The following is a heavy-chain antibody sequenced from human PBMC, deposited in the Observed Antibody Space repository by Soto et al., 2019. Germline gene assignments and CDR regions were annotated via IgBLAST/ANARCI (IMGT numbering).Heavy chain of an antibody. CDR3: AKDDYGDYLPEFDY. CDR2: ISGSGGST. V-gene: IGHV3-23*01. D-gene: IGHD4-17*01. CDR1: GFTFSSYA. Sequence: VGSLRLSCAASGFTFSSYAMSWVRQAPGKGLEWVSAISGSGGSTYYADSVKGRFTISRDNSKNTLYLQMNSLRAEDTAVYYCAKDDYGDYLPEFDYWGQGTLVTVSS. J-gene: IGHJ4*02.